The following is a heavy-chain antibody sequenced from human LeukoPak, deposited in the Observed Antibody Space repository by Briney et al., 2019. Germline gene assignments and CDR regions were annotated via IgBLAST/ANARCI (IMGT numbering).Heavy chain of an antibody. CDR2: IYYSGST. Sequence: KSSETLSLTCTVSGGSISSYYWSWIRQPPGKGLEWIGYIYYSGSTNYNPSLKSRVTISVDTSKNQFSLKLSSVTAADTAVYYCARSAFSRGQLAFWGQGTLVTVSS. CDR3: ARSAFSRGQLAF. V-gene: IGHV4-59*01. CDR1: GGSISSYY. D-gene: IGHD6-6*01. J-gene: IGHJ4*02.